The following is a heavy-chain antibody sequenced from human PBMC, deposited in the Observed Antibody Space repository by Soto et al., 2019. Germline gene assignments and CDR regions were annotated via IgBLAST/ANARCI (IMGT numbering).Heavy chain of an antibody. Sequence: QVQLVQSGAEVKKPGASVKVSCKASGYTFTSYGISWVRQAPGQGLEWMGWISAYNGNTNYAQKLQGRVTMTTDTSTRTAYMELRSLRSDDTAVYYCAGGNYYGSGSYYAPMDYYYYGMDVWGQGTTVTVSS. V-gene: IGHV1-18*01. J-gene: IGHJ6*02. CDR1: GYTFTSYG. CDR2: ISAYNGNT. D-gene: IGHD3-10*01. CDR3: AGGNYYGSGSYYAPMDYYYYGMDV.